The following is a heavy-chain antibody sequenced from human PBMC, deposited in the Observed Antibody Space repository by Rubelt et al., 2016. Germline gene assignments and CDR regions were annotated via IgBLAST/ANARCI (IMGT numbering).Heavy chain of an antibody. CDR2: IYYSGST. D-gene: IGHD3-22*01. J-gene: IGHJ5*02. V-gene: IGHV4-59*12. CDR1: GGSISSYY. CDR3: ARADYYDSSGYHNWFDP. Sequence: QVQLQESGPGLVKPSETLSLTCTVSGGSISSYYWSWIRQPPGKGLEWIGYIYYSGSTYYNPSLKRRVTISVDTSKNQFSLKLSSVTAAATAVYYCARADYYDSSGYHNWFDPWGQGTLVTVSS.